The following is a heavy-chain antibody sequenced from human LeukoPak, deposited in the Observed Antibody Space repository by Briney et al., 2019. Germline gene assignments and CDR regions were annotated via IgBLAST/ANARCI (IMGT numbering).Heavy chain of an antibody. CDR2: FDPEDGET. CDR3: ARGRDTAMVSDYYFDY. Sequence: ASVKVSCKVSGYTLTELSMHWVRQARGKGLEWMGGFDPEDGETIYVQKFQGRVTMTEDTSTDTAYMELSSLRSEDTAVYYCARGRDTAMVSDYYFDYWGQGTLVTVSS. CDR1: GYTLTELS. V-gene: IGHV1-24*01. J-gene: IGHJ4*02. D-gene: IGHD5-18*01.